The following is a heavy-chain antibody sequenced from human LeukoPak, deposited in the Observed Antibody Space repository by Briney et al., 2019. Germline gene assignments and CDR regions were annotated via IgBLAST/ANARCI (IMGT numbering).Heavy chain of an antibody. CDR3: ACPLRSSGSYYPFDY. J-gene: IGHJ4*02. CDR2: IHHSGNT. V-gene: IGHV4-39*01. D-gene: IGHD3-10*01. Sequence: PSETLSLTCTVSCVSIISTTYYWGWIRQPPGKGLEWIGSIHHSGNTYYSPSLKSRVTISIDTSNNQFSLKLSSVTAADTAVYYSACPLRSSGSYYPFDYWGQGTLVTVSS. CDR1: CVSIISTTYY.